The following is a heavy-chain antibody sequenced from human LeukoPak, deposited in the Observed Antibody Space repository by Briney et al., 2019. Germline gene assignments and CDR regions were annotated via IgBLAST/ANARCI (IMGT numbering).Heavy chain of an antibody. CDR2: INHSGST. V-gene: IGHV4-34*01. Sequence: SETLSLTCAVYGGSFSGYYWSWIRQPPGKGLEWIGEINHSGSTNYNPSLKSRVTISVDTSKNQFSLKLSSVTAADTAVYYCARGGRRWSDPWGQGTLVTVS. CDR1: GGSFSGYY. J-gene: IGHJ5*02. CDR3: ARGGRRWSDP.